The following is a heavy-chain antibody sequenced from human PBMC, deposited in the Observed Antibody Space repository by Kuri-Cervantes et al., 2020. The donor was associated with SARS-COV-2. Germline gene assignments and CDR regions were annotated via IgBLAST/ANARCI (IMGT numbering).Heavy chain of an antibody. V-gene: IGHV3-30*02. Sequence: LSLTCAASGFTFSSYGMHWVRQAPGKGLEWVAFIRYDGSNKYYADSVKGRFTISRDNSKNTLYLQMNSLRAEDTAVYYCAKAGGYSGYLYYFDYWGQGTLVTVSS. CDR2: IRYDGSNK. CDR3: AKAGGYSGYLYYFDY. CDR1: GFTFSSYG. J-gene: IGHJ4*02. D-gene: IGHD5-12*01.